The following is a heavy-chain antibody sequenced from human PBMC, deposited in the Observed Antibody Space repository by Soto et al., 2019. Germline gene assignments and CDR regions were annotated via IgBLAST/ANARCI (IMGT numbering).Heavy chain of an antibody. Sequence: SVKVSCKASGGTFSSYAISWVRQAPGQGLEWMGGIIPIFGTANYAQKFQGRVTITADKSTSTAYMELSSLRSEDTAVYYCAGGDTAMGYYYYGMDVWGQGTTVTVSS. J-gene: IGHJ6*02. V-gene: IGHV1-69*06. D-gene: IGHD5-18*01. CDR2: IIPIFGTA. CDR3: AGGDTAMGYYYYGMDV. CDR1: GGTFSSYA.